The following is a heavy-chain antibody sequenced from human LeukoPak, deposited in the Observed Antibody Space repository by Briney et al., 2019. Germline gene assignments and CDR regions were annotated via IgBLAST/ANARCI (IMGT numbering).Heavy chain of an antibody. CDR3: SILVGNDQLRGY. V-gene: IGHV3-23*01. Sequence: GGSLRLSCAASGFTFNNNGMNWVRQAPGKGLEWVSGISNSGGRTYYADSVKGRFTISRDNSKNTLYLQMNSLRAEDTAIYYCSILVGNDQLRGYWGQGTLVTVSS. D-gene: IGHD2-2*01. J-gene: IGHJ4*02. CDR2: ISNSGGRT. CDR1: GFTFNNNG.